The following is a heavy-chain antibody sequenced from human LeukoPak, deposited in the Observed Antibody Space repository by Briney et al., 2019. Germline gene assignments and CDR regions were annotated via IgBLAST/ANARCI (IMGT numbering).Heavy chain of an antibody. CDR3: ARREGRSASPFFFDS. Sequence: ASVKVSCKASGYTFTKYGLNWVRQAPGQGLQWMGWISCYNGHTHYAQNFQGRVTMTTDTSTNTAYMELRSLRSDDTAVYYCARREGRSASPFFFDSRGQGTLVTVSS. V-gene: IGHV1-18*01. J-gene: IGHJ4*02. CDR1: GYTFTKYG. D-gene: IGHD6-6*01. CDR2: ISCYNGHT.